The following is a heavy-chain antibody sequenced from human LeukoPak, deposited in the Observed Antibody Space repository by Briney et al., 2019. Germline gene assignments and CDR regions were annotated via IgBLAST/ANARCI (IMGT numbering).Heavy chain of an antibody. Sequence: GRSLRLSCAASGFTFSSYAMHWVRQAPGKGLEWVAVISYDGSNKYYADSVKGRFTISRDNSKNTLYLQMNSLRAEDTAVYYCASARDPGRFLEWSPLDYWGQGTLVTVSS. CDR2: ISYDGSNK. V-gene: IGHV3-30-3*01. CDR3: ASARDPGRFLEWSPLDY. CDR1: GFTFSSYA. J-gene: IGHJ4*02. D-gene: IGHD3-3*01.